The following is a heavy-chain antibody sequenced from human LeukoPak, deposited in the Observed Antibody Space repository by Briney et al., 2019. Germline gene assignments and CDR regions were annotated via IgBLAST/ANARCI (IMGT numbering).Heavy chain of an antibody. V-gene: IGHV4-30-4*08. CDR1: GGSISSGDYY. Sequence: PSETLSLTCTVSGGSISSGDYYWGGIRQPPGKGLEWIGYIYYSGTTYYNPSLRSQVTISVDTSKNQFSLKLTSVTAADTAVYYCARGYCSGGRCYHPWGQGTLVTVSS. CDR3: ARGYCSGGRCYHP. D-gene: IGHD2-15*01. J-gene: IGHJ5*02. CDR2: IYYSGTT.